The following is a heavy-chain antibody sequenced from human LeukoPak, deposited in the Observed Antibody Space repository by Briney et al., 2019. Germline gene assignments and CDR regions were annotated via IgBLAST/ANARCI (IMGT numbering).Heavy chain of an antibody. D-gene: IGHD4-17*01. V-gene: IGHV1-2*02. CDR1: GYTFTGYY. CDR3: AREPYNDYGDVHYYYYMDV. Sequence: VASVKVSCKASGYTFTGYYMHWVRQAPGQGLEWMGWINPNSGGTNYAQKFQGRVTMTRDTSISTAYMELSRLRSDDTAVYYCAREPYNDYGDVHYYYYMDVWGKGTTVTVSS. CDR2: INPNSGGT. J-gene: IGHJ6*03.